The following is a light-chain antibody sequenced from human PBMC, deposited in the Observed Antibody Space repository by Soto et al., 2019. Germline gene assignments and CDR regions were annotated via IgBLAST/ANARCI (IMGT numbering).Light chain of an antibody. CDR1: SSNIGSNT. J-gene: IGLJ1*01. V-gene: IGLV1-44*01. CDR2: SSN. CDR3: AAWDDSLNGLYV. Sequence: QSVLTQPPSASGTPGQRVTISCSGSSSNIGSNTVNWYQQLPGMAPKLLIYSSNQRPSGVPDRFSGSKSGTSASLAISGLQSEDEADYYCAAWDDSLNGLYVFGTGTKLTVL.